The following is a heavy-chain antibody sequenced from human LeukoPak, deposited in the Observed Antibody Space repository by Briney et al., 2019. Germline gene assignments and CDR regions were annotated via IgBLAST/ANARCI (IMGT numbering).Heavy chain of an antibody. CDR2: ISAYNGNT. Sequence: VASVKLSCKASGYTFTSYGISWVRQAPGQGLEWMGLISAYNGNTNYAQKLQGRVTMTTDTSTNTAYMELRSLRSDDTAVYYCARDSREWYYYYGMDVWGQGTTVTVSS. CDR3: ARDSREWYYYYGMDV. CDR1: GYTFTSYG. V-gene: IGHV1-18*01. D-gene: IGHD2-8*01. J-gene: IGHJ6*02.